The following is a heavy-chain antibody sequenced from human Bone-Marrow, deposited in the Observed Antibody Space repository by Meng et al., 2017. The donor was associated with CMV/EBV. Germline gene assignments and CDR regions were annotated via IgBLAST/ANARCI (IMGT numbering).Heavy chain of an antibody. CDR2: ISSSSSYI. CDR1: GFTFSSYS. Sequence: GESLKISCAASGFTFSSYSMNWVRQAPGKGLEWVSSISSSSSYIYYADSVKGRFTISRDNTKNSLYLQMHSLRAEDTAVYYCARDRPSAFLEWFESHYFDYWGQGTLVTVSS. D-gene: IGHD3-3*01. CDR3: ARDRPSAFLEWFESHYFDY. V-gene: IGHV3-21*01. J-gene: IGHJ4*02.